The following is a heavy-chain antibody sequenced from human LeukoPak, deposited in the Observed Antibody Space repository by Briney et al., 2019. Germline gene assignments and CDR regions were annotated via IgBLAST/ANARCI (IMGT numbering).Heavy chain of an antibody. D-gene: IGHD1-1*01. CDR2: IYTSGST. CDR1: GGSIGSYY. Sequence: SETLSLTCTGSGGSIGSYYWSWIRQPPGKGLEWIGYIYTSGSTNYNPSRKVRVTISVDTSKNQFSLKLSSVTAADTAAYYCARHHGTIAYYFDYWGQGTLVTVSS. J-gene: IGHJ4*02. V-gene: IGHV4-4*09. CDR3: ARHHGTIAYYFDY.